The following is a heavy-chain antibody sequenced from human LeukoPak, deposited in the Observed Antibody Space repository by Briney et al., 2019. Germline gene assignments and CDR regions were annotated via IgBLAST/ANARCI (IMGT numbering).Heavy chain of an antibody. J-gene: IGHJ4*02. CDR3: ARDSSD. CDR2: IYYSGST. D-gene: IGHD3-22*01. V-gene: IGHV4-30-4*01. CDR1: GGSISYGDYY. Sequence: PTETLSLTCAVSGGSISYGDYYWSWIRQPPGKGLEWIGYIYYSGSTYYNPSLKSRVIISADTSKNQFSLKLTSVTAADTAVYYCARDSSDWGQGTLVTVSS.